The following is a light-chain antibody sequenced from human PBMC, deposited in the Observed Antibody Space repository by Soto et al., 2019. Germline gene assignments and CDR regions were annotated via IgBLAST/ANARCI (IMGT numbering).Light chain of an antibody. V-gene: IGKV3-20*01. CDR3: QQYDSSPIT. J-gene: IGKJ5*01. CDR1: QSVSSSY. Sequence: EIVLTQSPGTLSLSPVERATLSCRASQSVSSSYLAWYQQKPGQAPSLLIYGASRRATGIPDRFSGSGSGTDSTLTISRLEPEDFAVYYCQQYDSSPITFGQGTRLEIK. CDR2: GAS.